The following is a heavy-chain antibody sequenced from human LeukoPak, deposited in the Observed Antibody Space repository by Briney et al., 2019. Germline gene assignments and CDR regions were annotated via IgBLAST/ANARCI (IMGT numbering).Heavy chain of an antibody. Sequence: GASVKVSCKASGYTFTGYYMHWVRQAPGQGLEWMGWINPNSGGTNYAQKFQGRVTMTRDTSISTAYMELSRLRSDDTAVYYCARGMYSSSWYSFDYWGQGTLVTVSS. CDR3: ARGMYSSSWYSFDY. CDR1: GYTFTGYY. J-gene: IGHJ4*02. CDR2: INPNSGGT. V-gene: IGHV1-2*02. D-gene: IGHD6-13*01.